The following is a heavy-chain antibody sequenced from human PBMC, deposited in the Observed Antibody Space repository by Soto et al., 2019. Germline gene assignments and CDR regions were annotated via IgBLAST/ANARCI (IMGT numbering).Heavy chain of an antibody. CDR1: GFTFSSYA. V-gene: IGHV3-30-3*01. CDR3: ARDGYDSSGYYWHFDY. CDR2: ISYDGSNK. D-gene: IGHD3-22*01. J-gene: IGHJ4*02. Sequence: GGSLRLSCAASGFTFSSYAMHWVRQAPGKGLEWVAVISYDGSNKYYADSVKGRFTISRDNSKNTLYLQMNSLRAEDTAVYYCARDGYDSSGYYWHFDYWGQGTLVTVSS.